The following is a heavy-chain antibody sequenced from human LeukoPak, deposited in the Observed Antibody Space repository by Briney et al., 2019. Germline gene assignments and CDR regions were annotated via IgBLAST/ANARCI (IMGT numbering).Heavy chain of an antibody. CDR3: ARQSGVSSDNYFGMDV. J-gene: IGHJ6*02. D-gene: IGHD1-26*01. CDR1: GGSIRSSSYF. Sequence: PSETLSLTCTVSGGSIRSSSYFWGWLRQPPGKGLEWIGNIDYSGSSYYNPSLKSRVTISVDTSKNQFSLKMSSVTAADTAVFYCARQSGVSSDNYFGMDVWGQGTTVTVSS. V-gene: IGHV4-39*01. CDR2: IDYSGSS.